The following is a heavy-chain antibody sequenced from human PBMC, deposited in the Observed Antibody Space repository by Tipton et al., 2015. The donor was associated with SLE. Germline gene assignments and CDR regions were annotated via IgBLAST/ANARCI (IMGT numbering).Heavy chain of an antibody. V-gene: IGHV3-21*01. CDR3: AREGFMIVVPAARPDYGMDV. Sequence: SLRLSCAASGFMFSNYGMNWVRQAPGKGLEWVSSISASGGRTYYADSVKGRFTISRDNAKNSLYLQMNSLRAEDTAVHYCAREGFMIVVPAARPDYGMDVWGQGTTVTVSS. CDR1: GFMFSNYG. J-gene: IGHJ6*02. CDR2: ISASGGRT. D-gene: IGHD2-2*01.